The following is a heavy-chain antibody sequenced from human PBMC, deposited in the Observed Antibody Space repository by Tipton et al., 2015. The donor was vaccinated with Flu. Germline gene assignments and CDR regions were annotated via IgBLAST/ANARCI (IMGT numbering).Heavy chain of an antibody. Sequence: QVQLVQSGGGLVQPGRSLRLSCKASGFTFGDFAINWVRQTPGKGLEWVGYISYSGSTNYNPSLKSRVTIPVDTAKNQFSLKLTSVTAADTAVYYCARELEHGVLRTFDYWGQGTLVTVSS. CDR3: ARELEHGVLRTFDY. D-gene: IGHD3-3*01. J-gene: IGHJ4*02. V-gene: IGHV4-59*01. CDR2: ISYSGST. CDR1: GFTFGDFA.